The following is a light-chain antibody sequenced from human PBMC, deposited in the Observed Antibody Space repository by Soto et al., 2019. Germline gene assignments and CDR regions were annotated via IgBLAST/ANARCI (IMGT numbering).Light chain of an antibody. J-gene: IGKJ4*01. CDR2: DAS. CDR1: QGISSY. Sequence: DIQLTQSPSFVSASVGDRVTITCRASQGISSYLAWYQQKPGKAPKLLIYDASTLQSGVPSRFSGSGAGTEFTLTISSLQPEDFATYFGQQLNSYPLTFGGGTKVEIK. V-gene: IGKV1-9*01. CDR3: QQLNSYPLT.